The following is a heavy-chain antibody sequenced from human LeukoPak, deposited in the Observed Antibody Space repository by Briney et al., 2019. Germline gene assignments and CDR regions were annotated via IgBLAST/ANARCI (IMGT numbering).Heavy chain of an antibody. CDR1: GYTFTSYD. CDR3: ARVAYCSGGSCYDGDFFDY. Sequence: GASVKVSCKASGYTFTSYDINWVRQAPGQGLEWMGIINPSGGSTSYAQKFQGRVTMTRDMSTSTVYMELSSLRSEDTAVYYCARVAYCSGGSCYDGDFFDYWGQGTLVTVSS. J-gene: IGHJ4*02. V-gene: IGHV1-46*01. D-gene: IGHD2-15*01. CDR2: INPSGGST.